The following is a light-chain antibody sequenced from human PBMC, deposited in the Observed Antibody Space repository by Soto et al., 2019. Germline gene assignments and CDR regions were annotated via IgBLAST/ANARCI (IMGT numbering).Light chain of an antibody. CDR3: QQYQNLWT. CDR2: HAS. J-gene: IGKJ1*01. Sequence: EIVLTQSPGPLSLSPGERGTLSCRASQNLGTLYLAWFQQKSGQAPRLLIYHASSRATGIPARFSGSGSGTEFTLTINSLQSEDFAVYYCQQYQNLWTLGQGTKVDIK. CDR1: QNLGTLY. V-gene: IGKV3-15*01.